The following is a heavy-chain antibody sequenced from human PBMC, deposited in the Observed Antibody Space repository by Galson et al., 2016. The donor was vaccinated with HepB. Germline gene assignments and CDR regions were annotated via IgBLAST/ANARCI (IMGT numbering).Heavy chain of an antibody. J-gene: IGHJ4*02. CDR3: ARSYYMSAEGYRPFDS. CDR1: GGTFNSYI. Sequence: SVKVSCKAFGGTFNSYIINWVRQAPGQGLEWIGGIIPIFGKRNYAQNFQGRVTITADESTNTASMEPISLRSEDTAVYFCARSYYMSAEGYRPFDSWSQGTLVTVSS. D-gene: IGHD5-18*01. V-gene: IGHV1-69*13. CDR2: IIPIFGKR.